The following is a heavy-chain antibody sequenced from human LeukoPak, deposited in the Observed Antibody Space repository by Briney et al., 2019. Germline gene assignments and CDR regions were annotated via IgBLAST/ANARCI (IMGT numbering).Heavy chain of an antibody. CDR1: GFTFDDYA. D-gene: IGHD3-10*01. V-gene: IGHV3-9*01. Sequence: QPGRSLRLSCAASGFTFDDYAMHWVRQAPGKGLEWVSGISWNSGSIGYADSVKGRFTISRDNAKNSLYLQMNSLRAEDTALYYCARAPSVRWDDAFDIWGQGTMVTVSS. CDR2: ISWNSGSI. J-gene: IGHJ3*02. CDR3: ARAPSVRWDDAFDI.